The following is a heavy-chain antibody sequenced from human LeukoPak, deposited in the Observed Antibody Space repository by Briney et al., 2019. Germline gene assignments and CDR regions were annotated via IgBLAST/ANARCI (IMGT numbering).Heavy chain of an antibody. J-gene: IGHJ4*02. Sequence: GGSLRLSCAASGFAFSSYAMNWVRQAPGKGLEWVSAISGSGDSTFYADSVKGRFTISRDNSKNTLDPQLNSLRAEDTAVYYCAKELNSSSWAPPGDYWGQGTLVTVSS. CDR1: GFAFSSYA. V-gene: IGHV3-23*01. CDR2: ISGSGDST. CDR3: AKELNSSSWAPPGDY. D-gene: IGHD6-13*01.